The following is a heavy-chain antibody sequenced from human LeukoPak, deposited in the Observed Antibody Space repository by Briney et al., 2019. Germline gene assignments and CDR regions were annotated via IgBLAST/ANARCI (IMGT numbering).Heavy chain of an antibody. CDR1: GFTVSSNY. V-gene: IGHV3-66*04. J-gene: IGHJ4*02. D-gene: IGHD1-26*01. CDR3: AKHGKLLRKSYYSPDY. Sequence: GGSLRLSCAASGFTVSSNYMSWVRQAPGKGLEWVSVIYSGGSTYYADSVKGRFTISRDNSKNTLYLQMNSLRAEDTAVYYCAKHGKLLRKSYYSPDYWGQGTLVTVSS. CDR2: IYSGGST.